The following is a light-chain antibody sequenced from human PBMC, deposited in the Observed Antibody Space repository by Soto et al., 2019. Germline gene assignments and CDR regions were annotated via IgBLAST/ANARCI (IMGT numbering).Light chain of an antibody. V-gene: IGKV1-5*03. Sequence: DIQMTQSPSTLSASVGDRVTITCRASQNIFRWLAWYQQKPGKVPKLLIYKASTLESGVPSRFSGSGYGTEFTLTISSLQSDDVATYYCQQYNSYPYVFGQGTKLETK. CDR2: KAS. CDR3: QQYNSYPYV. J-gene: IGKJ2*01. CDR1: QNIFRW.